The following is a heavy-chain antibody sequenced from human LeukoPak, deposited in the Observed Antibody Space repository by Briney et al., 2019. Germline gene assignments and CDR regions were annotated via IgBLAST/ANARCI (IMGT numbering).Heavy chain of an antibody. V-gene: IGHV3-74*01. CDR3: VRVGGRSTIGGDC. J-gene: IGHJ4*02. CDR2: IKSDGSNS. CDR1: GFTFSTYW. Sequence: GGSLRLSCAASGFTFSTYWMHWVRQAPGTGPVWVSRIKSDGSNSNYADCVKGRFTISRDNAKNTLYLQMNSLRAEDTAVYHCVRVGGRSTIGGDCWGQGTLVSVSS. D-gene: IGHD1-1*01.